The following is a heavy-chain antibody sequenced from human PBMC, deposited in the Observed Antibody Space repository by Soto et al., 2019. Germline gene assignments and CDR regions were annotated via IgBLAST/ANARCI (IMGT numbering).Heavy chain of an antibody. D-gene: IGHD1-26*01. Sequence: QLQLQESGSGLVKPSQTLSLTCAVSGGSISSGGYSWSWLRQPPGKGLEWIGYIFHSGSTYYNPSPKSRVTISVAGSKNHFSRELSSVTAADTAVYYCAREGASGSPDWYFTVWGRGTLVTVSS. CDR2: IFHSGST. J-gene: IGHJ2*01. CDR3: AREGASGSPDWYFTV. CDR1: GGSISSGGYS. V-gene: IGHV4-30-2*01.